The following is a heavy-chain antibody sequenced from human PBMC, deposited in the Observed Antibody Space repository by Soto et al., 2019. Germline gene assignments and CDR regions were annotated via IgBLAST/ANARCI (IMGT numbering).Heavy chain of an antibody. CDR3: AHKGGRGAGMDV. D-gene: IGHD2-15*01. J-gene: IGHJ6*02. CDR2: IYWDDDK. CDR1: GFSVSTSGVG. Sequence: QITLKESGPTLVKPTQTLTLTCSFSGFSVSTSGVGVAWIRQPPGKALEWLALIYWDDDKRYSLFLRSRVTITKDTSKNQVVLTMTNMDPVDTATYYCAHKGGRGAGMDVWGQGTTVTVSS. V-gene: IGHV2-5*02.